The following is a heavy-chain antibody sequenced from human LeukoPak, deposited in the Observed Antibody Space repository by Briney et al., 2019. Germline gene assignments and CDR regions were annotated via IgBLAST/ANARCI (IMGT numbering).Heavy chain of an antibody. V-gene: IGHV4-4*02. J-gene: IGHJ3*02. CDR1: GGSISSNNW. CDR2: IYHSGRT. D-gene: IGHD4-23*01. Sequence: SETLSLTCAVSGGSISSNNWWNWVRQPPGKGLEWIGEIYHSGRTNYNPPLKSRVTISVDKSRNQFSLKLSSVPAADTAVYYCARDHLKDYGGNFRAFDIWGQGTMVTVSS. CDR3: ARDHLKDYGGNFRAFDI.